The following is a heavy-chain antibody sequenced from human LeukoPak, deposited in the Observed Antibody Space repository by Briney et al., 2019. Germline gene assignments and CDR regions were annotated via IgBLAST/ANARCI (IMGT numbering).Heavy chain of an antibody. J-gene: IGHJ4*02. CDR3: ARCGVGVAAAAANC. D-gene: IGHD6-13*01. V-gene: IGHV3-7*01. CDR2: IKQDGSAI. CDR1: GFTLSSYW. Sequence: GGSLRLSCAASGFTLSSYWMSWVRQAPGKGLEWVANIKQDGSAIYYVDSVKGRFTISKDNAKNSLYLQMNSLRAEDTAVYYCARCGVGVAAAAANCWGQGTLLTVSS.